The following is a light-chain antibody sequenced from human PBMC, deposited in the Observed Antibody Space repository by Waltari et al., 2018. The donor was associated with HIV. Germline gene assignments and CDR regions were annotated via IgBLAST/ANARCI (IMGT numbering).Light chain of an antibody. CDR3: QSYDSSLSGSDVV. J-gene: IGLJ2*01. CDR2: GNS. Sequence: QSVLTQPPSVSGAPGQRVTISCTGSSSNLGAQYAVHWYQQLPGTAPKVLIYGNSDRPSGVPDRFSGSKSATSASLVITGLQAEDEGNYYCQSYDSSLSGSDVVFGGGTELTVL. V-gene: IGLV1-40*01. CDR1: SSNLGAQYA.